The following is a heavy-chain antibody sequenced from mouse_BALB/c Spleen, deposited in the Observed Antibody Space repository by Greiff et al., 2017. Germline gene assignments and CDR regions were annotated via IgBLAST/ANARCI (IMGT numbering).Heavy chain of an antibody. Sequence: DVMLVESGGGLVKPGGSLKLSCAASGFTFSSYAMSWVRQTPEKRLEWVATISSGGSYTYYPDSVKGRFTISRDNAKNTLYLQMSSLRSEDTAMYYCARRDYDGFAYWGQGTLVTVSA. J-gene: IGHJ3*01. CDR3: ARRDYDGFAY. D-gene: IGHD2-4*01. CDR2: ISSGGSYT. CDR1: GFTFSSYA. V-gene: IGHV5-9-1*01.